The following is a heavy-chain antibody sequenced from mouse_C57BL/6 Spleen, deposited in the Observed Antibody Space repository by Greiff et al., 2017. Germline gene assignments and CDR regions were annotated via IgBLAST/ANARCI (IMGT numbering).Heavy chain of an antibody. CDR2: IYPRSGNT. V-gene: IGHV1-81*01. CDR3: ARLREGDDY. J-gene: IGHJ2*01. Sequence: VNVVESGAELARPGASVKLSCKASGYTFTSYGISWVKQRTGQGLEWIGEIYPRSGNTYYNEKFKGKATLTADKSSSTAYMELRSLTSEDSAVYFCARLREGDDYWGQGTTLTVSS. CDR1: GYTFTSYG.